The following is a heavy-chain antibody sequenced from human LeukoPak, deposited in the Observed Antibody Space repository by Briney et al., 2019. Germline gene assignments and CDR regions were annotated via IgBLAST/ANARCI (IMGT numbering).Heavy chain of an antibody. V-gene: IGHV3-21*01. CDR3: ARGRYCSGGSCYSPYYFDY. CDR2: ISSSSSYI. D-gene: IGHD2-15*01. CDR1: GFTFSSYS. J-gene: IGHJ4*02. Sequence: GGSLRLSCAASGFTFSSYSMNWVRQAPGKRLEWVSSISSSSSYIYYADSVKGRFTISRDNAKNSLYLQMNSLRAEDTAVYYCARGRYCSGGSCYSPYYFDYWGQGTLVTVSS.